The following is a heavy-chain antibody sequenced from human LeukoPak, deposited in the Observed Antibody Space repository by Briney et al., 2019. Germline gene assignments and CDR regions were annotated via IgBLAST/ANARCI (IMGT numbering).Heavy chain of an antibody. CDR1: GLTVSGNY. D-gene: IGHD3-9*01. CDR3: AFYDVLTGRNYYDGMDV. V-gene: IGHV3-66*01. CDR2: IYSGGST. J-gene: IGHJ6*02. Sequence: GGSLRLSCAATGLTVSGNYMSWVRQAPGKGLEWVSLIYSGGSTYYADSVKGRFTISRDNSRNTLYLQMNSLRAEDTAVYYCAFYDVLTGRNYYDGMDVWGQGTTVTVS.